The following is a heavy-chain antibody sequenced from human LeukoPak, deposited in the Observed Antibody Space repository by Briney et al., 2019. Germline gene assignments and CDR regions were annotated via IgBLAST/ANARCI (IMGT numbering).Heavy chain of an antibody. J-gene: IGHJ6*03. V-gene: IGHV3-53*01. CDR1: GFTASINY. CDR3: ASGSGSYRTPYYYMDV. Sequence: PGGSRSLSCAASGFTASINYMSWAGQPQGRGLRWVSIMYSGGSTYYADSVKGRFTISRDNSKNTLYLQMNSLRAEDTAVYYCASGSGSYRTPYYYMDVWGTGTTVTVSS. D-gene: IGHD3-10*01. CDR2: MYSGGST.